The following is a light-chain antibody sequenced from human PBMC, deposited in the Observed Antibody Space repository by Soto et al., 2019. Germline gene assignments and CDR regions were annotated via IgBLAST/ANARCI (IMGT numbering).Light chain of an antibody. Sequence: QSVLTQPPSVSGAPGQRVTISCTGSSSNIGAGYDVHWYQQHPGAAPKLLISANINRPSGVPDRFSGSKSGTSASLAITGLQAEDEGDYYCQSYDSTLSARYVFGTGTKVTVL. J-gene: IGLJ1*01. V-gene: IGLV1-40*01. CDR3: QSYDSTLSARYV. CDR2: ANI. CDR1: SSNIGAGYD.